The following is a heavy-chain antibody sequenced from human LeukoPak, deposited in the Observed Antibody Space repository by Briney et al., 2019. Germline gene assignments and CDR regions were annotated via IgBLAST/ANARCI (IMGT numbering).Heavy chain of an antibody. D-gene: IGHD3-22*01. CDR2: ISGSGRST. V-gene: IGHV3-23*01. CDR1: GFTFSSYA. CDR3: AKDWILYYYDSSGYHY. J-gene: IGHJ4*02. Sequence: PGGSLRLSCAASGFTFSSYAMSWVRQAPGKGLEWVSAISGSGRSTYYADSVKGRFTISRDNAKNTLFLQMNILRADDTAVYYCAKDWILYYYDSSGYHYWGQGTLVTVSS.